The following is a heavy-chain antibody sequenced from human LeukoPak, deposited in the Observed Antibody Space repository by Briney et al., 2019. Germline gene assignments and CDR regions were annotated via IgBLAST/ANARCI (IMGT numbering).Heavy chain of an antibody. J-gene: IGHJ4*02. D-gene: IGHD3-16*01. CDR3: AAGEGRQRSTSRWGYFYY. V-gene: IGHV4-34*01. CDR2: INNSGST. CDR1: GGSFNSYF. Sequence: SETLSLTCAGDGGSFNSYFWRWLRQSPGKGVGWGGEINNSGSTTYKQSLKRRITISVDRSNSQFSLTMNSLTSADTAHYFCAAGEGRQRSTSRWGYFYYWSQGTLVTVSS.